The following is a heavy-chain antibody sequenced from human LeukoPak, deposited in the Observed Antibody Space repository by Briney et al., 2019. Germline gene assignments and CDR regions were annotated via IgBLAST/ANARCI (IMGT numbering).Heavy chain of an antibody. CDR1: GGSISSSSYY. V-gene: IGHV4-39*01. Sequence: SETLSLTCTVSGGSISSSSYYWGWIRQPPGKGLEWIGTIHYSGSTYYNPSLRSRVTMSVDTSKNQLSLKLSSVTAADTAVYYCARLNSGRFDPWGQGTLVTVSS. CDR2: IHYSGST. J-gene: IGHJ5*02. D-gene: IGHD6-19*01. CDR3: ARLNSGRFDP.